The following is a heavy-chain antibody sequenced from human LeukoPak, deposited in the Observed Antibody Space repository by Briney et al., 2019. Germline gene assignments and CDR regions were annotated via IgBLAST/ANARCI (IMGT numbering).Heavy chain of an antibody. V-gene: IGHV4-59*01. CDR1: GGSLSRYY. CDR2: IYYSGST. J-gene: IGHJ5*02. D-gene: IGHD1-14*01. Sequence: SETLSLTCTVSGGSLSRYYWSWLRQPPGKGLEGIGYIYYSGSTNYIHSLTSQVTISVDLSKNHFPLKLSSVTAADTAVYYCARDRKDRIDLWGQGTLVTVSS. CDR3: ARDRKDRIDL.